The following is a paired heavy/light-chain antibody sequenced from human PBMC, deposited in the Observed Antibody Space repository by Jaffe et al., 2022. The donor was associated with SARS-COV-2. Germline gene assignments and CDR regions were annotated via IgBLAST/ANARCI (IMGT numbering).Heavy chain of an antibody. CDR3: ASVGLGEHDFDY. V-gene: IGHV4-61*08. J-gene: IGHJ4*02. CDR2: IYDDGIT. Sequence: QVQMQESGPGLVKPSETLSLTCSVSGGSVSSGVYYWSWIRQPPGKGLEWIGYIYDDGITKYNPSLKSRVTMSVDTSKNQFSLNLRSVTTADTAVYYCASVGLGEHDFDYWGQGNLVTVSS. CDR1: GGSVSSGVYY. D-gene: IGHD4-17*01.
Light chain of an antibody. CDR2: DVS. CDR1: SSDVGGYDY. J-gene: IGLJ3*02. Sequence: QSALTQPASVSGSPGQSITISCTGTSSDVGGYDYVSWYQQHPGKAPKVMIYDVSNRPSGVSIRFSGSKSGNTASLTISGLQAEDEADYYCSSYTTSTTWVFGGGTKLTVL. V-gene: IGLV2-14*01. CDR3: SSYTTSTTWV.